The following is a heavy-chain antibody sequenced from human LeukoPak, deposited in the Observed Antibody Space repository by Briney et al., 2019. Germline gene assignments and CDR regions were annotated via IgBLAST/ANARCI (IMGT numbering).Heavy chain of an antibody. V-gene: IGHV4-34*01. J-gene: IGHJ4*02. CDR2: INHSGST. CDR1: GGSFSGYS. CDR3: ARLWFGEPIDY. D-gene: IGHD3-10*01. Sequence: PSETLSLTCAVYGGSFSGYSWSWIRQPPGKGLEWIGEINHSGSTNYNPSLKSRVTMSVDTSKNQFSLKLSSVTAADTAVYYCARLWFGEPIDYWGQGTLVTVSS.